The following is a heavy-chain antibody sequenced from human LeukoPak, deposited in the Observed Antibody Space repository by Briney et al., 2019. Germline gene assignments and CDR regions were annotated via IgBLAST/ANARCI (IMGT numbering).Heavy chain of an antibody. V-gene: IGHV3-21*01. J-gene: IGHJ6*02. CDR3: ARRYYYYYGMDV. CDR2: ISSSSSYI. CDR1: GFTFSSYS. Sequence: GGSLRLSCAASGFTFSSYSMNWVRQAPGEGLEWVSSISSSSSYIYYADSVKGRFTISRDNAKNSLYLQMNSLRAEDTAVYYCARRYYYYYGMDVWGQGTTVTVSS.